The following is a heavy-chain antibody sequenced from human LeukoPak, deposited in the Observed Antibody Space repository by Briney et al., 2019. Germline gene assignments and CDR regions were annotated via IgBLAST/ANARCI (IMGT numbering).Heavy chain of an antibody. CDR2: ISYDGSNK. V-gene: IGHV3-30*17. J-gene: IGHJ4*02. CDR1: GFTFSSYA. CDR3: ARGPPYDSSGYYSQFDY. D-gene: IGHD3-22*01. Sequence: GGSLTLSCAASGFTFSSYAMHWVRHAPGQGLEWVAGISYDGSNKYYADYVKRRFTISREKSKTTLYLQMNSLRAEDTAVYYCARGPPYDSSGYYSQFDYWGQGTLVTVSS.